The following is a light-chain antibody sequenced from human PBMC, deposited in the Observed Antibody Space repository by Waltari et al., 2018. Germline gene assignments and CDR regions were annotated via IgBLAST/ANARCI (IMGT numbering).Light chain of an antibody. CDR1: QSVGRF. Sequence: EIVLTQSPGTLSLSPGERATLPCRASQSVGRFLAWYQQNPGQAPRLLIYDASNRATGIPARFSGSGSGTDFTLTISSLEPEDFAVYYCQQRSNWPRITFGQGTRLEI. V-gene: IGKV3-11*01. CDR3: QQRSNWPRIT. CDR2: DAS. J-gene: IGKJ5*01.